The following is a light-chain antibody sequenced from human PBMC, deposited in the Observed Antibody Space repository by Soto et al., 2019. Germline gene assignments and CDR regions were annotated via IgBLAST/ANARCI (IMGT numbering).Light chain of an antibody. CDR2: AAS. J-gene: IGKJ1*01. CDR1: QGISSY. CDR3: QQYYSYRT. V-gene: IGKV1-8*01. Sequence: AIRMTQSPSSFSASTGDRVTITCRASQGISSYLAWYQQKPGKAPKLLIYAASTLQSGVPSRFSGSGYATDFTPTISSLKSDDFATSYCQQYYSYRTVGQGTKVDIK.